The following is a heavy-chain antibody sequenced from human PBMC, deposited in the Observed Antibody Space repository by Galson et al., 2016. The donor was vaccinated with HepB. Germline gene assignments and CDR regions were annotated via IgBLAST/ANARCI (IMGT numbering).Heavy chain of an antibody. Sequence: SVRVSCAASGYTFNSYNINWVRQAPGKGLEWVSSRYLNSSNTDYADTFKGRFTISRDNAKNSLYLQMNSLRAADTALYYCVKEETQKYGDYWGQGALVTVSS. CDR1: GYTFNSYN. D-gene: IGHD4-17*01. CDR2: RYLNSSNT. V-gene: IGHV3-21*01. J-gene: IGHJ4*02. CDR3: VKEETQKYGDY.